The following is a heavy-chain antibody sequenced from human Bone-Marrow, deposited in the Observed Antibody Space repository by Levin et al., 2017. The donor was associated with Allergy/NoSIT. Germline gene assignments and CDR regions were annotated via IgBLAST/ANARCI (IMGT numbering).Heavy chain of an antibody. CDR3: AIAVAGTRGMELDY. CDR1: GYTFTGQY. CDR2: INPKTGDT. V-gene: IGHV1-2*02. J-gene: IGHJ4*02. D-gene: IGHD6-19*01. Sequence: ASVKVSCKASGYTFTGQYMHWVRQAPGQGLEWMGWINPKTGDTNYAQKFKGILTVTRDTSISTGYLELIRLRSDDTAVYYCAIAVAGTRGMELDYWGQGTQVTVSS.